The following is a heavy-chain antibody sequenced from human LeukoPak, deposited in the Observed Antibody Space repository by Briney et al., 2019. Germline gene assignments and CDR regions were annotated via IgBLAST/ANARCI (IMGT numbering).Heavy chain of an antibody. Sequence: SQTLSLTCTVSGGSISSGGYYWSWIRQHPGKGLEWIGYIYYSGSTYYNPSLKSRVTISVDTSKNQFSLKLSSVTAADTAVYYCARDYYDSSGYFTFDYWGQGTLVTVSS. CDR2: IYYSGST. CDR1: GGSISSGGYY. V-gene: IGHV4-31*03. J-gene: IGHJ4*02. CDR3: ARDYYDSSGYFTFDY. D-gene: IGHD3-22*01.